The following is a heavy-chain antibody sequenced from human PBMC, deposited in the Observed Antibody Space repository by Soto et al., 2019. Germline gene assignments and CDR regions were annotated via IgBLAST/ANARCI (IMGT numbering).Heavy chain of an antibody. Sequence: ALYSAHQAPGQRLEWMGWINAGNGNTKYSQKFQGRVTITRDTSASTAYMELSSLRSEDTAVYYCASHSSGWYDFAYWGQGTLVPVSS. V-gene: IGHV1-3*01. D-gene: IGHD6-19*01. CDR1: A. CDR2: INAGNGNT. CDR3: ASHSSGWYDFAY. J-gene: IGHJ4*02.